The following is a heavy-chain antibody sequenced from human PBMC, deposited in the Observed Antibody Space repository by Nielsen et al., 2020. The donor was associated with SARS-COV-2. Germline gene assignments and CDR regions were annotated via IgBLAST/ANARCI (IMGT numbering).Heavy chain of an antibody. V-gene: IGHV1-3*04. J-gene: IGHJ4*02. CDR1: GYTFTAYA. CDR3: ARSRGCSATSCFFDY. Sequence: ASVKVSCKASGYTFTAYAIHWVRQGPGQRLEWMGWNNSDSGNTKYSQKFRGRVTITRDTSASTAYMELSGLSSEDTAVYYCARSRGCSATSCFFDYWGQGALVTVSS. D-gene: IGHD2-2*01. CDR2: NNSDSGNT.